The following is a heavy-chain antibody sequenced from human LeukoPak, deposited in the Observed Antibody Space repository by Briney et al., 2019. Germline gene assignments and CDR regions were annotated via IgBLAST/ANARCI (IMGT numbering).Heavy chain of an antibody. CDR2: IKQDGSVK. Sequence: PGGSLGLSCAASGFTFSSYGMHWVRQAPGKGLEWVANIKQDGSVKYYVDSVKGRFTVSRDNAKNSLYLQMNSLRAEDTAVYYCARDPGYGLDYWGQGTLVTVSS. CDR1: GFTFSSYG. D-gene: IGHD5-18*01. J-gene: IGHJ4*02. CDR3: ARDPGYGLDY. V-gene: IGHV3-7*01.